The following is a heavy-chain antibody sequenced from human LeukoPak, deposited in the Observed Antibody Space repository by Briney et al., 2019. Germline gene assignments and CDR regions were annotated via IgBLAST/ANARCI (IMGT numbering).Heavy chain of an antibody. CDR2: IYYSGST. CDR1: GGSISTYY. CDR3: ARCYGDYLDY. D-gene: IGHD4-17*01. V-gene: IGHV4-59*01. J-gene: IGHJ4*02. Sequence: SETLSLTCTVSGGSISTYYWSWIRQPPGKGLEWIGYIYYSGSTNYNPSLKSRVTISVDTSKNQFSLKLSSVTAADTAEYYCARCYGDYLDYWGQGTLVTVSS.